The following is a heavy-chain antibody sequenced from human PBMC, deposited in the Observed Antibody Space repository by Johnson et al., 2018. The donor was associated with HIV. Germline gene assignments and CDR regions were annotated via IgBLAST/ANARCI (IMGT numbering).Heavy chain of an antibody. CDR3: AGAISCVEAAGPDAFDV. J-gene: IGHJ3*01. Sequence: VQLVESGGGLVQPGRSLRLSCAASGFTFSSYWMSWVRQAPGKGLEWVATIKKDGGVRYYGDSVRGRFTISRDNAKTSLHLQMNSLGAEDTAVYSCAGAISCVEAAGPDAFDVWGQGTMVTVSS. D-gene: IGHD6-13*01. V-gene: IGHV3-7*01. CDR1: GFTFSSYW. CDR2: IKKDGGVR.